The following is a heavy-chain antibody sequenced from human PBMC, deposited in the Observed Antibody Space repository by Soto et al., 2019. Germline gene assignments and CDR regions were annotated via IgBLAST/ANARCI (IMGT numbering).Heavy chain of an antibody. D-gene: IGHD3-3*01. CDR2: ISGSGGST. J-gene: IGHJ6*03. V-gene: IGHV3-23*01. CDR3: AKDGHYDFWSGYYRDYYYYYMDV. Sequence: GRSLRLPCAASGFTFSNHAMSWIRQAPGKGLEWVSAISGSGGSTYYADSVKGRFTISRDNSKNTLYLQMNSLRAEDTAVYYCAKDGHYDFWSGYYRDYYYYYMDVWGKGTTVTVSS. CDR1: GFTFSNHA.